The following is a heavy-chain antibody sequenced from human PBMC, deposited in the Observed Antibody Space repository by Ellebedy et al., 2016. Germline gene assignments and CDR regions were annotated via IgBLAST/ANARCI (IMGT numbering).Heavy chain of an antibody. CDR1: GASISSSNC. D-gene: IGHD1-14*01. Sequence: SETLSLXCGVSGASISSSNCWSWVRQPPGKGLEWIGEIYHSESTNYNPSLKSRVTISVDKSKNQFSLKLSSVTAADTAVYYCARINRMTYLSDHDVFDLWGQGTMVTVSS. J-gene: IGHJ3*01. CDR3: ARINRMTYLSDHDVFDL. V-gene: IGHV4-4*02. CDR2: IYHSEST.